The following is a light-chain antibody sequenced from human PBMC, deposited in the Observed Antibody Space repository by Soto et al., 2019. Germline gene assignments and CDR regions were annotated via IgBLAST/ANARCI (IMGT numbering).Light chain of an antibody. Sequence: DIQMTQSPSSLSASVRDRITITCRASQSISNHLNWYQQKPGKAPKLLIYKASTLKSGVPSRFSGSGSGTEFTLTISSLQPEDFATYYCQQSNNHPISFGQGTRLEIK. J-gene: IGKJ5*01. CDR3: QQSNNHPIS. V-gene: IGKV1-39*01. CDR2: KAS. CDR1: QSISNH.